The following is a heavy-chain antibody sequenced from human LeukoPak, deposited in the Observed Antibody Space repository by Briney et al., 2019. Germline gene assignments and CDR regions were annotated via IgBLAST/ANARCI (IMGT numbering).Heavy chain of an antibody. Sequence: ASVKVSCKASGYTFSDDGISWLRQVPGQGLEWMGWISAYNGVTNYTQKLQGRVTMTTDTSTSTAYVELRSLRSDDSAMYYCATDSGLDRLRMTIVPEGWFDPWGQGTLVTVSS. V-gene: IGHV1-18*01. CDR2: ISAYNGVT. CDR1: GYTFSDDG. J-gene: IGHJ5*02. D-gene: IGHD3/OR15-3a*01. CDR3: ATDSGLDRLRMTIVPEGWFDP.